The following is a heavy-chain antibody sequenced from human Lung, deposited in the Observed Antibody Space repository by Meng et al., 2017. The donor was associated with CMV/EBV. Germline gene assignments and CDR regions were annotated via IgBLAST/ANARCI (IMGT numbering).Heavy chain of an antibody. CDR2: INPNTGGT. J-gene: IGHJ3*02. CDR3: ARGTGGGGDALDI. D-gene: IGHD1-1*01. Sequence: ASVKVSCKASGYRFTAYYLHWVRQAPGQGLEWMGWINPNTGGTNYPQKFQGRVTMTRDTSISTAYMELSRLTSDDRAVYYCARGTGGGGDALDIWGQGTLVTVSS. V-gene: IGHV1-2*02. CDR1: GYRFTAYY.